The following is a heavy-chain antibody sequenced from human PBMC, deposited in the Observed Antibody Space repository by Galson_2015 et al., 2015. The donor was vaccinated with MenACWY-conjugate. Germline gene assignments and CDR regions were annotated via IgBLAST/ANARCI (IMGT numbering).Heavy chain of an antibody. Sequence: SLRLSCAASGFTFSSYDMHWVRQAPGKGLDWVAVISYDGSNKYYADSVKGRFTISRDKNTLYLEMISLRGEDTAVYYCARVYSGSPDYGMGVWGQGTTVTVSS. CDR2: ISYDGSNK. D-gene: IGHD1-26*01. CDR1: GFTFSSYD. CDR3: ARVYSGSPDYGMGV. V-gene: IGHV3-30*04. J-gene: IGHJ6*02.